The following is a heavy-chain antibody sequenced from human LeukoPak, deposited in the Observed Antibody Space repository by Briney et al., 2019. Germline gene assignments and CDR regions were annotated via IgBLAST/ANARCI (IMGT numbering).Heavy chain of an antibody. J-gene: IGHJ4*02. CDR3: ARDRGFGELSHSI. D-gene: IGHD3-10*01. CDR2: IIPIFGTA. V-gene: IGHV1-69*05. Sequence: SVKVSCKASGGTFSSYAISWVRQAPGQGLEWMGGIIPIFGTANYAQKFQGRVTITTDESTSTAYMELSSLRSEDTAVYYCARDRGFGELSHSIWGRGTLVTVSS. CDR1: GGTFSSYA.